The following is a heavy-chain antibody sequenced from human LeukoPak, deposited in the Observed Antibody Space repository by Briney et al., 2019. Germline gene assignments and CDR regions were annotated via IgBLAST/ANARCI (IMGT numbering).Heavy chain of an antibody. J-gene: IGHJ4*02. Sequence: SETLSLTCTVSGGSISSYYWSWIRQPPEKGLEWIGYIYYSGSTNYNPSLKSRVTISVDTSKNQFSLKLSSVTAADTAVYYCARRQVGGYLFDYWGQGTLVTVSS. D-gene: IGHD3-10*01. CDR2: IYYSGST. CDR1: GGSISSYY. CDR3: ARRQVGGYLFDY. V-gene: IGHV4-59*01.